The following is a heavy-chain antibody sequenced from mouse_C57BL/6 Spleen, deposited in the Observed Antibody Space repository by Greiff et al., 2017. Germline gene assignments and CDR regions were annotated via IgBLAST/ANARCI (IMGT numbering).Heavy chain of an antibody. CDR3: ARQYLYYFDY. CDR1: GFTFSDYG. D-gene: IGHD2-10*02. CDR2: ISSGSSTI. Sequence: VQLKESGGGLVKPGGSLKLSCAASGFTFSDYGMHWVRQAPEKGLEWVAYISSGSSTIYYADTVKGRFTIAKDNAKNTLFLQMTRLRSEDTAMYYCARQYLYYFDYWGQGTTLTVSS. J-gene: IGHJ2*01. V-gene: IGHV5-17*01.